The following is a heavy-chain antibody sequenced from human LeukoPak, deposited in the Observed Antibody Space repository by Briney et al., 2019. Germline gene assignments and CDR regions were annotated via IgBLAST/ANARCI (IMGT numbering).Heavy chain of an antibody. D-gene: IGHD3-22*01. CDR2: IHWNGGST. CDR3: ARDKSSVGGYYYDTSGYYMDV. V-gene: IGHV3-20*04. J-gene: IGHJ6*03. CDR1: GFSFDEYG. Sequence: GGSLRLSCGASGFSFDEYGMRWVRQAPGKGLEWVSGIHWNGGSTGYADSVKGRFTISRDNAKNSLYLQMPSLRAEDTALYYCARDKSSVGGYYYDTSGYYMDVWGKGTTVTVSS.